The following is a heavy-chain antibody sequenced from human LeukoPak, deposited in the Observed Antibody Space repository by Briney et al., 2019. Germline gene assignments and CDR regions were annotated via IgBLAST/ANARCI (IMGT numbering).Heavy chain of an antibody. CDR3: ARALYYDSSGYFAY. CDR1: GFTFSSYS. D-gene: IGHD3-22*01. J-gene: IGHJ4*02. Sequence: GGSLRLSCAASGFTFSSYSMNWVRQAPGKGLEWVSSISSSSSYIYSADSVKGRFTISRDNAKNSLYLQMNSPRAEDTAVYYCARALYYDSSGYFAYWGQGTLVTVSS. V-gene: IGHV3-21*01. CDR2: ISSSSSYI.